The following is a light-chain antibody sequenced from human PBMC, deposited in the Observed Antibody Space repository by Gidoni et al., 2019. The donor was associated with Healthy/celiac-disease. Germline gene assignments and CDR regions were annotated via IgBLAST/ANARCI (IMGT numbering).Light chain of an antibody. CDR2: GAS. CDR1: QSDSSN. J-gene: IGKJ2*01. CDR3: QQYNNWPPYT. V-gene: IGKV3-15*01. Sequence: IVMKQYPATLSVSPGERATLTCSASQSDSSNLAWYQQKPGHSPRRLTDGASTRATGIPARFSGRGSGTEFTLTISSLQFEEFAVHYCQQYNNWPPYTFGQGTKLEIK.